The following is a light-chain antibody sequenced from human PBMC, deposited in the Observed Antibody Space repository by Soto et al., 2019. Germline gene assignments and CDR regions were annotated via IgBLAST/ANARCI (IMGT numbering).Light chain of an antibody. V-gene: IGKV1-9*01. CDR2: AAS. J-gene: IGKJ5*01. CDR3: QQLNNYPIT. Sequence: DIQLTQSPSFLSASVGDRVTITCRASQGISSYLAWYQQKPGKAPKLLIYAASTLQSGVPSRFSGSGSGTEFTLTISSVQPADFATYYCQQLNNYPITFGQGTRLEIK. CDR1: QGISSY.